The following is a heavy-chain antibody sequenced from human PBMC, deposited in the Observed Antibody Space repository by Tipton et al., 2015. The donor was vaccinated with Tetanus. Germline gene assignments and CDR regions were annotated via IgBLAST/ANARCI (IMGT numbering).Heavy chain of an antibody. Sequence: LRLSCSVSGASVSQYHWSWTRQPPGEGLEWIGYVYYSGDINYNPSLKSRVTMSVDTSKNRFSLKLRSVKGADSAVYYCARTVTFWSGYENSYYFDFWGQGILVAVSS. CDR1: GASVSQYH. CDR3: ARTVTFWSGYENSYYFDF. CDR2: VYYSGDI. V-gene: IGHV4-59*02. J-gene: IGHJ4*02. D-gene: IGHD3-3*01.